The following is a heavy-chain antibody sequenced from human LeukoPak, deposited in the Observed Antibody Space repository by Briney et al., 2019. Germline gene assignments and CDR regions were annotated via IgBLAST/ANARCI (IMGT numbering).Heavy chain of an antibody. V-gene: IGHV4-59*01. D-gene: IGHD5-24*01. CDR1: GDSINSYY. J-gene: IGHJ3*02. CDR2: IYYSGRT. CDR3: ARGRWLPNAFDI. Sequence: SETLSLTCAVSGDSINSYYWNWIRQPPGKGLEWIGYIYYSGRTDYNPSLKSRVTISVDTSKHQFSMKLKSVTAADTAVYFCARGRWLPNAFDIWGQGTMVTVFS.